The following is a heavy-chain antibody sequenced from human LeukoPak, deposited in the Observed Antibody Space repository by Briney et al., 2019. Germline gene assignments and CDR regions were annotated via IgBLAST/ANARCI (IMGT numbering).Heavy chain of an antibody. D-gene: IGHD6-19*01. CDR2: IYSSTIYSGGST. V-gene: IGHV4-61*01. Sequence: ETLSLTCTVSGGSISSGNYYWGWIRQPPGKGLEWIGYIYSSTIYSGGSTNYNPSLKSRVSISVDTSKNQISLQLTSVTAADTAVYYCARETGVAGNDWFDPWGQGTLVIVSS. CDR1: GGSISSGNYY. J-gene: IGHJ5*02. CDR3: ARETGVAGNDWFDP.